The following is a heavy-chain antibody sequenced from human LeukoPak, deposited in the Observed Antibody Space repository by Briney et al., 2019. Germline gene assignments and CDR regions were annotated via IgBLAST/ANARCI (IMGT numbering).Heavy chain of an antibody. CDR3: GRTDTSLP. CDR2: ISRVGTT. Sequence: PETLCLTWDVLGYSITSGDYRGGLRQPPREGLEWIGSISRVGTTSYDTSLKSRVIMSVDTSKNQFSLQLTSVTAADPAVYYCGRTDTSLPWGQGTLVTVSS. V-gene: IGHV4-38-2*01. D-gene: IGHD3/OR15-3a*01. CDR1: GYSITSGDY. J-gene: IGHJ5*02.